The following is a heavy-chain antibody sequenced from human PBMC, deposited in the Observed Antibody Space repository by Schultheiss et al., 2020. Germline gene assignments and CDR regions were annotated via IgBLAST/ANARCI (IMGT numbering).Heavy chain of an antibody. Sequence: GSLRLSCTVSGGSISSYYWSWIRQPPGKGLEWIGYIYYSGSTNYNPSLKSRVTISVDTSKNQFSLKLSSVTAADTAVYYCAGSFIAARPDYYYMDVWGKGTTVTVSS. CDR3: AGSFIAARPDYYYMDV. J-gene: IGHJ6*03. CDR1: GGSISSYY. CDR2: IYYSGST. V-gene: IGHV4-59*08. D-gene: IGHD6-6*01.